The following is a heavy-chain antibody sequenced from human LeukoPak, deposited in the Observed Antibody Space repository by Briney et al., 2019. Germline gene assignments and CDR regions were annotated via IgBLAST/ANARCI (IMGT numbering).Heavy chain of an antibody. J-gene: IGHJ5*02. CDR3: ARALGYQLLSWWFDP. V-gene: IGHV1-18*01. CDR1: GYTFTSSV. D-gene: IGHD2-2*01. Sequence: ASVTVSCKASGYTFTSSVISWVRQAPGQGLEWMGWISPYNDNTNYAQKLQGRVTMTTDTSTSTAYMELRSLRSDDTAVYYCARALGYQLLSWWFDPWGQGTLVTVSS. CDR2: ISPYNDNT.